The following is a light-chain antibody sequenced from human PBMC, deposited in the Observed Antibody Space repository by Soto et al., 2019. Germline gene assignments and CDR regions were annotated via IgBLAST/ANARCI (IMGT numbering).Light chain of an antibody. Sequence: DIQMTQTPYSLSASVGDRVTITCRASQSISSYLNWYQQKPGKAPKLLIYAASSLQSGVPSRFSGSGSGTDFTLTISCLQPEDFATYYCQQSYSTPFAFGPGAKVDIK. CDR2: AAS. CDR1: QSISSY. V-gene: IGKV1-39*01. CDR3: QQSYSTPFA. J-gene: IGKJ3*01.